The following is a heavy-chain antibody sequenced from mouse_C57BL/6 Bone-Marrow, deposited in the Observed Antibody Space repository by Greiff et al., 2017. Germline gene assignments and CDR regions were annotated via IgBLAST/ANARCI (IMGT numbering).Heavy chain of an antibody. CDR1: GFTFSDYG. CDR3: ARCGSSFAWFAY. J-gene: IGHJ3*01. CDR2: ISNLAYSI. Sequence: EVHLVESGGGLVQPGGSLKLSCAASGFTFSDYGMAWVRQAPRKGPEWVAFISNLAYSIYYADTVTGRFTISRENAKNTLYLEMSSLRSEDTAMYYCARCGSSFAWFAYWGQGTLVTVSA. V-gene: IGHV5-15*01. D-gene: IGHD1-1*01.